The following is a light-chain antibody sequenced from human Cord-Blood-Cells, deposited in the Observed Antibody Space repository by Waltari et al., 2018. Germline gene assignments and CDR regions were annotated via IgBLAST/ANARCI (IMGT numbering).Light chain of an antibody. CDR3: QQYNNWPPWT. CDR1: QSVSSN. V-gene: IGKV3-15*01. Sequence: EIVMTQSPATLSVSPGERGTLSCRASQSVSSNLAWYQQKPGQAPRLPIYGASTRATGIPARFSGSGSGTEFTLTISSLQSEDFAVYYCQQYNNWPPWTFGQGTKVEIK. CDR2: GAS. J-gene: IGKJ1*01.